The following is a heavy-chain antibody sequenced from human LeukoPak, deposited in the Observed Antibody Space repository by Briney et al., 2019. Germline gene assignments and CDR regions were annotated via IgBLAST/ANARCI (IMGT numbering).Heavy chain of an antibody. V-gene: IGHV4-30-2*01. J-gene: IGHJ4*02. CDR3: ASQYYDSSGYYYVRDY. CDR1: GGSISSGGYY. Sequence: SETLSLTCTVSGGSISSGGYYWSWIRQPPGKGLEWIGYIYHSGSTYYNPSLKSRVTISVDRSKNQFSLKLSSVTAADTAVYYCASQYYDSSGYYYVRDYWGQGTLVTVSS. CDR2: IYHSGST. D-gene: IGHD3-22*01.